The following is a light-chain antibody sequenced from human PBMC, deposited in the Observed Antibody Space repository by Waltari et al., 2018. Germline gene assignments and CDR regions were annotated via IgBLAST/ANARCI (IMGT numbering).Light chain of an antibody. V-gene: IGLV2-14*01. CDR1: SGDIGSSEF. CDR2: DVN. Sequence: QSALTQPASVSESPGQSITISCTGTSGDIGSSEFVSWYQQHPGRAPKLLIYDVNLRPSGISDRFSASKSGNTASLTISGLQAEDEADYFCCSFTRTSTWVFGGGTKLTVL. J-gene: IGLJ3*02. CDR3: CSFTRTSTWV.